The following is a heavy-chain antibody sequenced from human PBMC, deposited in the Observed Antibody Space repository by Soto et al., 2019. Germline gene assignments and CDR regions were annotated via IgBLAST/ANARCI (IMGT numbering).Heavy chain of an antibody. CDR2: ISYDGSNK. Sequence: QVQLVESGGGVVQPGRSLRLSCAASGFTFSSYAMHWVRQAPGKGLEWVAVISYDGSNKYYADSVKGRFTISRDNSKNTLYLQMNSLRAEDTAVYYCARDIVEGGGYYGSGSSPYDYWGQGTLVTVSS. CDR3: ARDIVEGGGYYGSGSSPYDY. J-gene: IGHJ4*02. V-gene: IGHV3-30-3*01. CDR1: GFTFSSYA. D-gene: IGHD3-10*01.